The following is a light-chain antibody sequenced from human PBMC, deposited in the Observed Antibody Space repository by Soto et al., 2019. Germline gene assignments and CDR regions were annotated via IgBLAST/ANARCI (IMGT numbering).Light chain of an antibody. CDR1: QSISSW. CDR3: QQYNSYSPWT. J-gene: IGKJ1*01. Sequence: DIQMTQSPSTLSASVGDRVTITCRASQSISSWLAWYQQEPGKAPKLLIYDASSLESGVPSRFSGSGSGTEFTLPISSLQPDDFATYYCQQYNSYSPWTFGQGTKVEIK. V-gene: IGKV1-5*01. CDR2: DAS.